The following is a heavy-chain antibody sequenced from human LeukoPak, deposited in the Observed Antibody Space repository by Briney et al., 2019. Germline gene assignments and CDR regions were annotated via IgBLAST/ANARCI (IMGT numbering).Heavy chain of an antibody. CDR2: INSEGSST. D-gene: IGHD3-10*01. CDR3: ARAKDGEELDY. Sequence: GGSLRLSCAASGFTFSSYWMHWVRQAPGKGLVWVSRINSEGSSTSYADSVKGRFTISRDNAKNTLYLQMNSLRAEDTAVYYCARAKDGEELDYWGQGTLVTVSS. V-gene: IGHV3-74*01. J-gene: IGHJ4*02. CDR1: GFTFSSYW.